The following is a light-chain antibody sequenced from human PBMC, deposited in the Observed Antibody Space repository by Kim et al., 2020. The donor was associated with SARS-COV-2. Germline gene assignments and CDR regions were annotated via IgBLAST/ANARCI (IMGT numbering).Light chain of an antibody. V-gene: IGLV4-69*01. CDR3: QTWGTGMV. Sequence: GASVKLACPQGSRDSGYAMARHQQQPEKGPRYLMKLNSDGSNSKGDGVPDRFSGSSSGAERYLSISSLQSEDEADYYCQTWGTGMVFGGWTQLTVL. J-gene: IGLJ3*02. CDR2: LNSDGSN. CDR1: SRDSGYA.